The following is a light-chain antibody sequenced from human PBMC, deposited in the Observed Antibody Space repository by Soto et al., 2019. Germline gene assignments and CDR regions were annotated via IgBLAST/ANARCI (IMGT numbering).Light chain of an antibody. CDR2: KAP. J-gene: IGKJ4*01. CDR1: QSISSW. Sequence: DIQMTQSPSTLSASVGDRVTITCRASQSISSWLAWYQQKPGKAPKLLLYKAPSLESGVLSRFRGSGSRTELTLTISSLQPDDFATYCCQQYNSSPLTFRGGTKVEIK. CDR3: QQYNSSPLT. V-gene: IGKV1-5*03.